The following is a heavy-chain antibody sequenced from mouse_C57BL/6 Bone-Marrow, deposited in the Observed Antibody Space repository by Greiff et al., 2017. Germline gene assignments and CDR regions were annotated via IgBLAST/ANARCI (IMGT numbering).Heavy chain of an antibody. D-gene: IGHD4-1*01. CDR3: AKKGDWEKDAMDY. J-gene: IGHJ4*01. CDR2: IWRGGST. V-gene: IGHV2-5*01. CDR1: GFSLTSYG. Sequence: VKLMESGPGLVQPSQSLSITCTVSGFSLTSYGVHWVRQSPGKGLEWLGVIWRGGSTDYNAAFMSRLSITKDNSTSQVFFKMNSLQADDTAIYYCAKKGDWEKDAMDYWGQGTSVTVSS.